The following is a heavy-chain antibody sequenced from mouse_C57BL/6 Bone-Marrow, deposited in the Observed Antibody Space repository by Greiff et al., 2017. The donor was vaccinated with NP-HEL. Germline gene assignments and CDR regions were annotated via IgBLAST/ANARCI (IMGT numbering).Heavy chain of an antibody. J-gene: IGHJ1*03. Sequence: EVQLQESGPGLVKPSQTVFLTCTVTGISITTGNYRWSWIRQFPGNKLEWIGYIYYSGTITYNPSLTSRTTITRDTPKNQFFLEMNSLTAEDTATYYCARDRGPYYYGSSYGYFDVWGTGTTVTVSS. CDR3: ARDRGPYYYGSSYGYFDV. CDR2: IYYSGTI. V-gene: IGHV3-5*01. D-gene: IGHD1-1*01. CDR1: GISITTGNYR.